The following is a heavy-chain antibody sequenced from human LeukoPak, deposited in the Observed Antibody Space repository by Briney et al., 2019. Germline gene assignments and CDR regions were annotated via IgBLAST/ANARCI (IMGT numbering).Heavy chain of an antibody. J-gene: IGHJ4*02. CDR1: EFTFSNYL. Sequence: GGSLRLSCAASEFTFSNYLMHWVRQAPGKGLEWVAVISYDGSSKYYADSVKGRFTISRDNSKNTLFLQMNSLRAEDTAVYYCRLPDYWGQGTLVTVSS. V-gene: IGHV3-30*04. D-gene: IGHD3-16*01. CDR3: RLPDY. CDR2: ISYDGSSK.